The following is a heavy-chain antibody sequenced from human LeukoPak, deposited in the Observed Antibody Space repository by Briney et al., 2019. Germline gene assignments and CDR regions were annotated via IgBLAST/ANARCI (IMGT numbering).Heavy chain of an antibody. V-gene: IGHV6-1*01. CDR1: GDSFSSNSAA. CDR3: AREAAPRFYYYYGMDV. CDR2: TYYRSKWYN. D-gene: IGHD6-13*01. Sequence: SQTLSLTCAISGDSFSSNSAAWNWIRQSPSRGLEWLGRTYYRSKWYNDYAVSVKSRITINPDTSKNQFSLQLNSVTPEDTAVYYCAREAAPRFYYYYGMDVWGQGTTVAVSS. J-gene: IGHJ6*02.